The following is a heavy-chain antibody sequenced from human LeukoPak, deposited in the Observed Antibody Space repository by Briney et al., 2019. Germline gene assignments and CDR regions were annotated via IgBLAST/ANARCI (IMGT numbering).Heavy chain of an antibody. V-gene: IGHV3-20*04. CDR1: GFTFSDYY. D-gene: IGHD2-21*01. J-gene: IGHJ4*02. CDR2: INWNGGST. Sequence: PGGSLRLSCAASGFTFSDYYMSWIRQAPGKGLEWVSGINWNGGSTGYGDSVKGRFTISRDNAKNSLYLQMNSLRAEDTALYYCARAFKYSMSGYYFDYWGQGTLVTVSS. CDR3: ARAFKYSMSGYYFDY.